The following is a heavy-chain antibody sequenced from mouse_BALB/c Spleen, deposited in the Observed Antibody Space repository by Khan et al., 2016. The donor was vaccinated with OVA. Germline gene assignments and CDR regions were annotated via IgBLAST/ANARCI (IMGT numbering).Heavy chain of an antibody. V-gene: IGHV14-3*02. CDR1: GFNIKDTH. CDR2: IDPANDNS. CDR3: APAGTGDYFDY. J-gene: IGHJ2*01. Sequence: EVQLKQSGAELVKPGASVKLSCTASGFNIKDTHMHWVKQRPEQGLEWIGRIDPANDNSKYDPRFQGKATITADKSSNTAYLHLSSLTSEDTAVYYCAPAGTGDYFDYWGQGTTLTVSS. D-gene: IGHD4-1*01.